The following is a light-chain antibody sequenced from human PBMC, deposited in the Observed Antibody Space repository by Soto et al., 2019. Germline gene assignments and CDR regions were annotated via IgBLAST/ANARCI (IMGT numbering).Light chain of an antibody. CDR1: QSVSSN. CDR2: GAS. V-gene: IGKV3-15*01. Sequence: EIVMTQSPATLPVSPGERATLSCRASQSVSSNLAWYQQKPGQAPRLLIYGASTRATGIPARFSGSGPGTEFTLTVSSLQSEDFAVYYCQQYDNWPPSDTFGQGTKLEIK. CDR3: QQYDNWPPSDT. J-gene: IGKJ2*01.